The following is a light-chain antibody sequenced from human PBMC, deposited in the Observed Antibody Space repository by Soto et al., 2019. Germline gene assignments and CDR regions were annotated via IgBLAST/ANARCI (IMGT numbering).Light chain of an antibody. CDR3: QQYNSYSSFT. Sequence: DIQMTQSPSTLSASVGDRVTITCRASQSISSWLAWYQQKPGKAPKLLIYKASSLESGVPSRFSGSGSGTEFTLTISSLQPDDFATYYCQQYNSYSSFTFGPGTKVAIK. CDR2: KAS. V-gene: IGKV1-5*03. J-gene: IGKJ3*01. CDR1: QSISSW.